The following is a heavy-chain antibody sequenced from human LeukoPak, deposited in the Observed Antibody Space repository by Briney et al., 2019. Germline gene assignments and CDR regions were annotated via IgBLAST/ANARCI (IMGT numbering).Heavy chain of an antibody. CDR2: ISSSGGST. V-gene: IGHV3-23*01. D-gene: IGHD3/OR15-3a*01. J-gene: IGHJ6*03. CDR3: AKDGHYYYYYMDV. Sequence: GGSLRLSCAASGFTFSSYAMSWVRQAPGKGLEWVSAISSSGGSTYYADSVKGRFTISRDNSKNTLYLQMNSLRAEDTAVYYCAKDGHYYYYYMDVWGKGTTVTVSS. CDR1: GFTFSSYA.